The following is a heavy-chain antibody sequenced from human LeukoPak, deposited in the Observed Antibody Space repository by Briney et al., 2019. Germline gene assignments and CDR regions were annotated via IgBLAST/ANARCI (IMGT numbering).Heavy chain of an antibody. CDR1: GGSVSSGSYY. D-gene: IGHD4-23*01. J-gene: IGHJ6*03. CDR2: IYYSGST. Sequence: PSETLSLTCTVSGGSVSSGSYYWSWIRQPPGKAPEWIGYIYYSGSTNYNPSLKSRVTISVDTSKNQFSLKLSSVTAADTAVYYCAAGYGGNSYLAYYYYMDIWGKGTTVTVSS. V-gene: IGHV4-61*01. CDR3: AAGYGGNSYLAYYYYMDI.